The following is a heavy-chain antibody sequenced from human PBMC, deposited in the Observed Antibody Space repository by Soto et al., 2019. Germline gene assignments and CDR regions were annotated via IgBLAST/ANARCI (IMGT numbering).Heavy chain of an antibody. CDR2: INHSGST. J-gene: IGHJ5*02. CDR1: DGSLSVYY. Sequence: SETLCFTCAVYDGSLSVYYWSWIGQPPGKGLEWIGEINHSGSTNYNPSLKSRVTISVDTSKNQFSLKLSSVTAADTAVYYCARRGGGQWLAQYNWFDPWGQGTMVTGSS. D-gene: IGHD6-19*01. V-gene: IGHV4-34*01. CDR3: ARRGGGQWLAQYNWFDP.